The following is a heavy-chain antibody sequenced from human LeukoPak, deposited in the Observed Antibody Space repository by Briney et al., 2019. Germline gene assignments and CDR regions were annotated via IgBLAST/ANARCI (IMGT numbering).Heavy chain of an antibody. V-gene: IGHV1-18*01. CDR1: GYTFTRYD. D-gene: IGHD3-22*01. Sequence: VASVEVSCKASGYTFTRYDISWVRQAPGQGLEWMGWISAYNGNTSYAQKLQGRVTMTTDISTSTAYMELRSLRSDDTAVYYCAREYYYDSSDYYGEAFDIWGQGTMVTVSS. CDR2: ISAYNGNT. CDR3: AREYYYDSSDYYGEAFDI. J-gene: IGHJ3*02.